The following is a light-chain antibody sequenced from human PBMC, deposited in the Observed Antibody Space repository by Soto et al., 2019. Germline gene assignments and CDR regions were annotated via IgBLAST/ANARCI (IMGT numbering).Light chain of an antibody. V-gene: IGLV2-14*01. J-gene: IGLJ1*01. CDR2: EVS. CDR3: NSYTNTAARV. Sequence: QSVLTPPGSVSGSPGQSIAISCTGTSSDVGAHNFVSWYQQHPGKASKLMIYEVSNRPSGVSDRFSGSKSSNTASLTISGLQAEDEADYYCNSYTNTAARVFGTGTKVTVL. CDR1: SSDVGAHNF.